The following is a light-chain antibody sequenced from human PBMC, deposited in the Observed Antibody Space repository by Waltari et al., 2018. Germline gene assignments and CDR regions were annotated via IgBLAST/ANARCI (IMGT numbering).Light chain of an antibody. CDR1: NIGSTI. V-gene: IGLV3-21*04. CDR2: YDS. Sequence: SYVVTQSPSVSVAPGETARITCGGANIGSTIVHWYQQRPGQAPVLVISYDSDRPSGIPERFSGSNSGNTATLTISWVEAEDEADYYCLVWHSTIDHQGVFGGGTKLTVL. CDR3: LVWHSTIDHQGV. J-gene: IGLJ2*01.